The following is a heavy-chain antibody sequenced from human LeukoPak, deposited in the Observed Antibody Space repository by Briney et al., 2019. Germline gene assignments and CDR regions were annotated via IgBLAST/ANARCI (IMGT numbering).Heavy chain of an antibody. D-gene: IGHD3-10*01. J-gene: IGHJ4*02. CDR2: IKQDGSEK. CDR1: GFTFSSYW. V-gene: IGHV3-7*01. Sequence: GGSLRLSCAASGFTFSSYWMSWVRQAPGKGLEWVANIKQDGSEKYYVDSVKGRFTISRDNAKNSLYLQMNSLRAEDTAVYYCARGGVDYYGSGTYYLMYYFDYWGQGALVTVSS. CDR3: ARGGVDYYGSGTYYLMYYFDY.